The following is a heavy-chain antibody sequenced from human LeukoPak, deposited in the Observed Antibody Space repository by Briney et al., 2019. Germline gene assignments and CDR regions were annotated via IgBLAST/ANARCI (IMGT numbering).Heavy chain of an antibody. CDR3: ARVGPDCGGDCYSN. CDR1: GYTFTGYY. V-gene: IGHV1-2*02. J-gene: IGHJ4*02. Sequence: GASVKVSCKASGYTFTGYYIHWVRQAPGQGLEWMGWINGNTGSTNYAQKFQDRVAMTRDTSISTAYMDLNRLRSDDTAVYFCARVGPDCGGDCYSNWGQGTLVIVSS. D-gene: IGHD2-21*02. CDR2: INGNTGST.